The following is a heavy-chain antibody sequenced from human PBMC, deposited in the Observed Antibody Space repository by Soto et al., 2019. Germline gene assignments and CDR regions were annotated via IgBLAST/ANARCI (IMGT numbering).Heavy chain of an antibody. V-gene: IGHV3-23*01. Sequence: PGGSLRLSCAASGFALSSYAMNWVRQAPGKGLEWVSGIIASGDTAYYTDSVKGRFTISRDNSKNTLFLQINSLRAEDTAVYYCAKRPLELHMYDYWGQGTLVTVSS. J-gene: IGHJ4*02. CDR1: GFALSSYA. CDR2: IIASGDTA. D-gene: IGHD1-7*01. CDR3: AKRPLELHMYDY.